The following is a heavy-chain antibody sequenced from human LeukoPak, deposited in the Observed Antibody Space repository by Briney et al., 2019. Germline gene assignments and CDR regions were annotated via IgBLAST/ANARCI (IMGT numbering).Heavy chain of an antibody. Sequence: GESLKISCKGSGYIFTSYWIGWVRQMPGKGLEWMGIIYPGDSDTRYSPSFQGQVTISADKSISTAYLQWSSLKASDTAMYYCARHLMDTAMGGFWFDPWGQGTLVTVSS. CDR2: IYPGDSDT. CDR1: GYIFTSYW. J-gene: IGHJ5*02. V-gene: IGHV5-51*01. CDR3: ARHLMDTAMGGFWFDP. D-gene: IGHD5-18*01.